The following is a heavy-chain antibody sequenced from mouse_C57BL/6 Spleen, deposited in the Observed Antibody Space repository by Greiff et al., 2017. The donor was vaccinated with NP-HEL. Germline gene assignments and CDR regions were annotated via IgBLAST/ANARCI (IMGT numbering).Heavy chain of an antibody. D-gene: IGHD4-1*01. CDR1: GFTFSDYG. CDR3: ARPGTGTSRYYLDY. CDR2: LSSGSSSI. V-gene: IGHV5-17*01. J-gene: IGHJ2*01. Sequence: EVMLVESGGGLVKPGGSLKLSCAASGFTFSDYGMHWVRQAPEQGLEWVAYLSSGSSSIYYADTVKGRFTISRDNANNTLFLQMTSLRSDETAMYYCARPGTGTSRYYLDYGGQGTTLTVSS.